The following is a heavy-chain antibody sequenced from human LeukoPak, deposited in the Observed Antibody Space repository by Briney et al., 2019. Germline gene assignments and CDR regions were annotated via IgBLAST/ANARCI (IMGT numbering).Heavy chain of an antibody. V-gene: IGHV3-66*01. CDR1: GFTFSSYA. CDR2: FYSGGST. CDR3: ARGPGWNYFDY. J-gene: IGHJ4*02. D-gene: IGHD6-19*01. Sequence: GGSLRLSCAASGFTFSSYAMSWVRQAPGKGLEWVSVFYSGGSTYYADSVKGRFTISRDNSKNTLYFQMSSLRAEDTAVYYCARGPGWNYFDYWGQGTLVTVSS.